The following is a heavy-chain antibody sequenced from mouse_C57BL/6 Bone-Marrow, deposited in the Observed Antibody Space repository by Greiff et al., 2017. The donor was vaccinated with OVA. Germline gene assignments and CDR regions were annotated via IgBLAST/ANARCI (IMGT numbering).Heavy chain of an antibody. CDR2: IYPGDGDT. D-gene: IGHD1-1*01. J-gene: IGHJ4*01. CDR3: AQREKLRAMDY. CDR1: GYAFSSSW. V-gene: IGHV1-82*01. Sequence: QVQLQQSGPELVKPGASVKISCKASGYAFSSSWMNWVKQRPGKGLEWIGRIYPGDGDTNYNGKFKGKATLTADKTSSTAYMQLSSLPSEDVAVYFCAQREKLRAMDYWGQGTSVTVSS.